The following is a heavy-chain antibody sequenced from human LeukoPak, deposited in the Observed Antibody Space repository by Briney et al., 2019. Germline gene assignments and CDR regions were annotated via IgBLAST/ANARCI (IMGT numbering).Heavy chain of an antibody. CDR3: ARSSIPMASNWFDP. CDR1: GGSISSGSYH. Sequence: SETPSLTCTVSGGSISSGSYHWSWIRQPAGKGLEWIGRIYTSGSTNYNPSLKSRVTISVDTSKNQFSLKLSSVTAADTAVYYCARSSIPMASNWFDPWGQGTLVTVSS. D-gene: IGHD3-10*01. V-gene: IGHV4-61*02. CDR2: IYTSGST. J-gene: IGHJ5*02.